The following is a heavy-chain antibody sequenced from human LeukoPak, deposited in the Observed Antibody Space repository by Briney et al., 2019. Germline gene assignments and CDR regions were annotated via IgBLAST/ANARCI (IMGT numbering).Heavy chain of an antibody. Sequence: ASVKVSCKASGYTFTSYYMHWVRQAPGQGLEWMGIINPSGGSTSYAQKFQGRVTMTRDTSTSTVYMELSSLRSEDTAVYYCARDSSYDFWSGYYTGYHYGMDVWGQGTTVTVSS. CDR3: ARDSSYDFWSGYYTGYHYGMDV. D-gene: IGHD3-3*01. CDR2: INPSGGST. J-gene: IGHJ6*02. CDR1: GYTFTSYY. V-gene: IGHV1-46*01.